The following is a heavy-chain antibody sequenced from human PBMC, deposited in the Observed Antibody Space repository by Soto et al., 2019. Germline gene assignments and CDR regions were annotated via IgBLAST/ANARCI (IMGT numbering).Heavy chain of an antibody. CDR3: ARGRYFDWLGAPPTPELDY. J-gene: IGHJ4*02. Sequence: SETLSLTCTVSGGSISSYYWSWIRQPPGKGLEWIGYIYYSGSTNYNPSLKSRVTISVDTSKNQFSLKLSSVTAADTAVYYCARGRYFDWLGAPPTPELDYWGQGTLVTVSS. CDR2: IYYSGST. V-gene: IGHV4-59*01. CDR1: GGSISSYY. D-gene: IGHD3-9*01.